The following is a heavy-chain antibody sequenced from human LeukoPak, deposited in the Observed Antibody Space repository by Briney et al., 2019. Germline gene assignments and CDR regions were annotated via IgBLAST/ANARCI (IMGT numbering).Heavy chain of an antibody. CDR2: TSWNSGSI. J-gene: IGHJ4*02. CDR3: AKDMYDILTGYEY. CDR1: GFTFDDYA. D-gene: IGHD3-9*01. Sequence: GGSLRLSCAASGFTFDDYAMHWVRQAPGKGPEWVSGTSWNSGSIGYADSVKGRFTISRDNAKNSLYLQMNSLRAEDTALYYCAKDMYDILTGYEYWGQGTLVTVSS. V-gene: IGHV3-9*01.